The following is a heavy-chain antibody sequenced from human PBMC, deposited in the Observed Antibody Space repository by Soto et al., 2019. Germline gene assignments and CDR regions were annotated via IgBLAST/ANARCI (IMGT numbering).Heavy chain of an antibody. V-gene: IGHV1-18*01. Sequence: QVQLVQSGAEVKKPGASVKVSCKASGYIFRSHGVSWMRQAPGQGLEWMGWISPYNGNTNYAQNLQGRVTMTTDTSTSTAYMELRSLRSDDTAVYYCARFEYRSTDPLGYAFDIWGQGTTVTVSS. CDR2: ISPYNGNT. CDR3: ARFEYRSTDPLGYAFDI. J-gene: IGHJ3*02. D-gene: IGHD6-6*01. CDR1: GYIFRSHG.